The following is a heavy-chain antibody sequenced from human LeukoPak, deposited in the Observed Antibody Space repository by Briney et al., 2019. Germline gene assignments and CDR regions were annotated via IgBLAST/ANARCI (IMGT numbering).Heavy chain of an antibody. D-gene: IGHD3-16*02. V-gene: IGHV1-18*01. CDR3: ARVPGLIRVWGSYRPYYFDY. Sequence: GASVKVSCKASGYTFTSYGISWVRQAPGQGLEWMGWISAYNGNTDYAQKLQGRVTMTTDTSTSTAYMELRRLRSDDTAVYYCARVPGLIRVWGSYRPYYFDYWGQGTLVTVSS. CDR2: ISAYNGNT. CDR1: GYTFTSYG. J-gene: IGHJ4*02.